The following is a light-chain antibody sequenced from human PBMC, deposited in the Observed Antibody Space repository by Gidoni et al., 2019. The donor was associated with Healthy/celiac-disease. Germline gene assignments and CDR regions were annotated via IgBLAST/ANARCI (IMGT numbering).Light chain of an antibody. CDR2: DAA. CDR1: QDISNY. J-gene: IGKJ3*01. CDR3: QQYDNLPVT. Sequence: DIQMTQSPSSLSASVGDRVTITCQASQDISNYLNWYQQKPGKAPKLRIYDAANLETGAPSRCSGSGSGTDFTFTISSLQPEDIATYYCQQYDNLPVTFGPGTKVDIK. V-gene: IGKV1-33*01.